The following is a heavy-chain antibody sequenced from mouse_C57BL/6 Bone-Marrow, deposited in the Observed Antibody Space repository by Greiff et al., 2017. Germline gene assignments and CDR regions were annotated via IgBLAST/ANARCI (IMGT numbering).Heavy chain of an antibody. V-gene: IGHV1-85*01. J-gene: IGHJ1*03. CDR3: ARDYGSSPWYFDV. CDR2: IYPRDGST. CDR1: GYTFTSYD. D-gene: IGHD1-1*01. Sequence: VQLQQSGPELVKPGASVKLSCKASGYTFTSYDINWVKQRPGQGLEWIGWIYPRDGSTKYNEKFKGKATFTVDTSSSTAYMELHSLTSEDSAVYFCARDYGSSPWYFDVWGTGTTVTVSS.